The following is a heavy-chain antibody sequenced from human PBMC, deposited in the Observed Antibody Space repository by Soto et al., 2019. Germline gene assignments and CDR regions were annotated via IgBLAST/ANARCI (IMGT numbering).Heavy chain of an antibody. Sequence: GGSLRLSCAASGFTVSSNYMSWVRQAPGKGLEWVSVIYSGGSTYYADSVKGRFTISRDNSKNTLYLQMNSLRAEDTAVYYCARVGVRGVIIDYYGMDVWGQGTTVTVSS. CDR1: GFTVSSNY. CDR3: ARVGVRGVIIDYYGMDV. J-gene: IGHJ6*02. CDR2: IYSGGST. D-gene: IGHD3-10*01. V-gene: IGHV3-53*01.